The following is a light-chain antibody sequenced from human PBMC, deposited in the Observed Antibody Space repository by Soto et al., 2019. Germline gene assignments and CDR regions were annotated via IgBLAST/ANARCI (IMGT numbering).Light chain of an antibody. J-gene: IGLJ2*01. CDR2: GNN. CDR1: SSNIGAGYD. Sequence: QSVLTQPPSVSGAPGQRVTVSCTGSSSNIGAGYDVHWYQHLTGTAPKLLIFGNNNRPSGVPDRFSGSKSGTSASLAITGLQAEDEADYYCQSYDSSLSGSVFGGGTKLTVL. V-gene: IGLV1-40*01. CDR3: QSYDSSLSGSV.